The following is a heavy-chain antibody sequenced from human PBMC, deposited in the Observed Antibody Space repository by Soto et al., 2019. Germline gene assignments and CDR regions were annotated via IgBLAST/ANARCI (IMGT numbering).Heavy chain of an antibody. D-gene: IGHD3-3*01. V-gene: IGHV4-4*07. J-gene: IGHJ5*01. CDR3: ARDFNVRLDDFAEMRRNLDT. CDR2: VYTTGST. CDR1: GGSINTYY. Sequence: SGHPALTSTVNGGSINTYYWSWIRQSAGKGLEWIGRVYTTGSTNYNPSLKSRVTISVDTSRNQFSLSLRSVTAADTAVYYCARDFNVRLDDFAEMRRNLDTWGPGNL.